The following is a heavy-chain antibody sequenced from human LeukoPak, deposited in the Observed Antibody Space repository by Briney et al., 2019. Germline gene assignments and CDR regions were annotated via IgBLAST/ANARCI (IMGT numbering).Heavy chain of an antibody. CDR3: AKDKAGATTLDAFDI. J-gene: IGHJ3*02. D-gene: IGHD1-26*01. CDR1: GFTVSSNY. Sequence: GGSLRLSCAASGFTVSSNYMSWVRQAPGKGLEWVSVIYSGGSTYYADSVKGRFTISRDNSKNTLYLQMNSLRAEGTAVYYCAKDKAGATTLDAFDIWGQGTMVTVSS. CDR2: IYSGGST. V-gene: IGHV3-53*01.